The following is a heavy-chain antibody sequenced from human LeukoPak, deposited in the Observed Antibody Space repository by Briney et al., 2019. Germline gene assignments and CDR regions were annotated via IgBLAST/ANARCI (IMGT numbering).Heavy chain of an antibody. D-gene: IGHD1-26*01. CDR2: INPNSGGT. CDR1: GYTFTGYY. CDR3: AIVSVGPGYYYYYMDV. J-gene: IGHJ6*03. V-gene: IGHV1-2*02. Sequence: ASVKVSCKASGYTFTGYYMHWVRQAPGQGLEWMGWINPNSGGTNYAQKFQGRVTMTRDTSISTAYMELSRLRSDDTAVYYCAIVSVGPGYYYYYMDVWGKGTTVTISS.